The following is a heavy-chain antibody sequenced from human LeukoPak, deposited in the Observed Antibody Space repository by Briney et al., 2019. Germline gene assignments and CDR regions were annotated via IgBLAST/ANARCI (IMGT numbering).Heavy chain of an antibody. CDR2: IIPIFGTA. D-gene: IGHD4-23*01. CDR1: GGTFSSYA. Sequence: SVKVSCKASGGTFSSYAISWVRQAPGQGLEWMGGIIPIFGTANYAQKFQGRVTITADESTSTAYMELSSLRSEDTAVYYCARAGAVALRPAYFDYWGQGTLVTVSS. V-gene: IGHV1-69*01. CDR3: ARAGAVALRPAYFDY. J-gene: IGHJ4*02.